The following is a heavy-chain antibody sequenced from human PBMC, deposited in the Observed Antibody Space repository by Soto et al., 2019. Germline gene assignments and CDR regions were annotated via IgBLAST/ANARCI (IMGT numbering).Heavy chain of an antibody. D-gene: IGHD1-26*01. J-gene: IGHJ4*02. CDR3: ARGGGSDSFDY. CDR1: GASITYGGYS. Sequence: SETLSLTCTVSGASITYGGYSWSWIRQTPGKGLEWIGYINHLETTFYNPSFESRLTLSIDRAKNQFSLNLNSMSAADRAVYFCARGGGSDSFDYWGQGILVTVSS. CDR2: INHLETT. V-gene: IGHV4-30-2*01.